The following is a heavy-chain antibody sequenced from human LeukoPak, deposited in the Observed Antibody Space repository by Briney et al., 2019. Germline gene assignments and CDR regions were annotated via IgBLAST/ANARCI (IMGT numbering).Heavy chain of an antibody. J-gene: IGHJ2*01. CDR3: AREPPITYWYFDL. CDR2: TKNKANSYTT. Sequence: GGSLRLSCAASGFTFSDHYMDWVRQAPGKGLEWVGRTKNKANSYTTEYAASVRGRFTISRDGSENSLYLQMNSLKTEDTAVYYCAREPPITYWYFDLWGRGTLVTVSS. D-gene: IGHD1-14*01. CDR1: GFTFSDHY. V-gene: IGHV3-72*01.